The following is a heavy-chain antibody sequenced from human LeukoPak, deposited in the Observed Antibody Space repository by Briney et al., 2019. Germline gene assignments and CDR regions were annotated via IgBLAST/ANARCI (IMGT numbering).Heavy chain of an antibody. CDR1: GFTFDDYA. CDR2: ISWNSGSI. V-gene: IGHV3-9*01. Sequence: GGSLRLSCAASGFTFDDYAMHWVRQAPGKGLEWVSGISWNSGSIGYADSVKGRFTISRDNAKNSLYLQMNSLRAEDTALYYCAKGLVRYYYYYMDVWGKGTTVTISS. J-gene: IGHJ6*03. CDR3: AKGLVRYYYYYMDV. D-gene: IGHD4-23*01.